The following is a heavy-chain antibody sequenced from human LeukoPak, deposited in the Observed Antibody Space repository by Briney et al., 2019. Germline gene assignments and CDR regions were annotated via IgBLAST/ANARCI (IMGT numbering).Heavy chain of an antibody. CDR1: GGSISSYY. J-gene: IGHJ4*02. D-gene: IGHD3-3*01. CDR2: IYYSGST. V-gene: IGHV4-59*01. CDR3: ARVAIFGVVIDYFDY. Sequence: PSETLSLTCTVSGGSISSYYWSWIRQPPGKGLEWIGYIYYSGSTNYNPSLKSRVTISVDTPKNQFSLKLSSVTAADTAVYYCARVAIFGVVIDYFDYWGQGTLVTVSS.